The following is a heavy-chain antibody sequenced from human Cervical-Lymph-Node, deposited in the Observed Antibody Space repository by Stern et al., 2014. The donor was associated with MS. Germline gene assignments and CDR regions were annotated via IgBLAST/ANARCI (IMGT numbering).Heavy chain of an antibody. CDR3: ASDSSSWYYYGMDV. CDR1: GFTFSTYG. J-gene: IGHJ6*02. V-gene: IGHV3-33*01. D-gene: IGHD6-13*01. CDR2: IWNGGSNK. Sequence: QVQLEESGGGVVQPGRSLRLSCAASGFTFSTYGMHWVRQAPGKGLEWVAVIWNGGSNKYYAESVKGRVSISRDNSKNTLYLQMNSLRVEDTAVYYCASDSSSWYYYGMDVWGQGTTVTVSS.